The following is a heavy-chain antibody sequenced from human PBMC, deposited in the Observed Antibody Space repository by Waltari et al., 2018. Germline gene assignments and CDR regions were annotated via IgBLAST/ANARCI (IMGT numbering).Heavy chain of an antibody. V-gene: IGHV4-61*02. CDR1: GGTISSGSVY. Sequence: QVQLQESGPGLVRPSQTLSLTCTVSGGTISSGSVYWTWIRQPAGKGLEWVGNIFTSGGNKYNPTLKSRVSVSLDTSENQFSLRLSSVTAADTAVYYCARDEARYYDIMTGGGYYGLDVWGQGTTVTVSS. D-gene: IGHD3-9*01. CDR2: IFTSGGN. J-gene: IGHJ6*02. CDR3: ARDEARYYDIMTGGGYYGLDV.